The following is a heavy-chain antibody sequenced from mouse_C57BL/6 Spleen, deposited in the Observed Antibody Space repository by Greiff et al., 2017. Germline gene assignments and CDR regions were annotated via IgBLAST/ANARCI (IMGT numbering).Heavy chain of an antibody. Sequence: EVKLQESGPGLVKPSQSLSLTCSVTGYSITSGYYWNWIRQFPGNKLEWMGYISYDGSNNYNPSLKNRISITRDTSKNQFFLKLNSVTTEDTATYYCAREFYYGAFYAMDYWGQGTSVTVSS. CDR1: GYSITSGYY. D-gene: IGHD1-1*01. J-gene: IGHJ4*01. CDR3: AREFYYGAFYAMDY. V-gene: IGHV3-6*01. CDR2: ISYDGSN.